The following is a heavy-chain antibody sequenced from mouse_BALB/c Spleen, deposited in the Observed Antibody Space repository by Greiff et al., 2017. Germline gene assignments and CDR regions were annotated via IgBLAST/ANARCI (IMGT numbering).Heavy chain of an antibody. CDR2: INPSSGYT. CDR3: ARSGTTAAMDY. J-gene: IGHJ4*01. CDR1: GYTFTSYT. D-gene: IGHD1-2*01. Sequence: VQLQQSGAELARPGASVKMSCKASGYTFTSYTLPWVKQRPGQGLEWIGYINPSSGYTNYNQKFKDKATLTADKSSSTAYMQLSSLTSEDSAVYYCARSGTTAAMDYWGQGTSVTVSS. V-gene: IGHV1-4*01.